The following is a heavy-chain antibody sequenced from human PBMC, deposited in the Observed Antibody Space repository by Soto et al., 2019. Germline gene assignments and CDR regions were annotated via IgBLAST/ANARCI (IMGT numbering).Heavy chain of an antibody. Sequence: QVQLVQSGAEVKKPGASVKVSCKASGYTFISYGISWVRQAPGQGLEWMGWINAFNGNTNYAQKLQGIVTMTRETSTSTAYMELRSLRSDDTAVYYCASDPVAGTYFDYWGQGTLVTVAS. V-gene: IGHV1-18*01. CDR3: ASDPVAGTYFDY. D-gene: IGHD6-19*01. CDR2: INAFNGNT. J-gene: IGHJ4*02. CDR1: GYTFISYG.